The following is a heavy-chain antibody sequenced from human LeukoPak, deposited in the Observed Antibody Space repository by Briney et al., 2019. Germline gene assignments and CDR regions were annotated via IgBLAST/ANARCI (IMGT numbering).Heavy chain of an antibody. CDR2: ISGSGAAT. CDR1: GFTFSNYA. J-gene: IGHJ4*02. CDR3: AKDLSSGWYPHYFDF. D-gene: IGHD6-19*01. Sequence: GGSLRLSCAASGFTFSNYAMKWGRPAPGKGVEWVSAISGSGAATFNADSVKSRFSISRDNTKNTLYLQMTSMRAEDTAVYYCAKDLSSGWYPHYFDFWGRGTLVTVSS. V-gene: IGHV3-23*01.